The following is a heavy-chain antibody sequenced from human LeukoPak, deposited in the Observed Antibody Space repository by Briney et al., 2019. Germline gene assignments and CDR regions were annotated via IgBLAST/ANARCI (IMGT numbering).Heavy chain of an antibody. CDR3: ARAQHSSVWGYFDY. J-gene: IGHJ4*02. D-gene: IGHD6-25*01. V-gene: IGHV3-23*01. Sequence: GGSLRLSCAASGFTFSSYAMGWVRQAPGKGLEWVSTISGSGGSTYSADSVKGRFTISRDNSKNTLYLQMNSLRAEDTAVYYCARAQHSSVWGYFDYWGQGTLVTVSS. CDR2: ISGSGGST. CDR1: GFTFSSYA.